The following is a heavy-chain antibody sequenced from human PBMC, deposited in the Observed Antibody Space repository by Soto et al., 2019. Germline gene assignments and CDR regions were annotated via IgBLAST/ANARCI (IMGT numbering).Heavy chain of an antibody. D-gene: IGHD6-13*01. CDR3: ARDRHTIYSSSWYTPYYYGMDV. J-gene: IGHJ6*02. CDR1: GGSFSGYY. Sequence: SETLSLTCAVYGGSFSGYYWSWIRQPPGKXLEWIGEINHSGSTNYNPSLKSRVTISVDTSKNQFSLKLSSVTAADTAVYYCARDRHTIYSSSWYTPYYYGMDVWGQGTTVTVSS. V-gene: IGHV4-34*01. CDR2: INHSGST.